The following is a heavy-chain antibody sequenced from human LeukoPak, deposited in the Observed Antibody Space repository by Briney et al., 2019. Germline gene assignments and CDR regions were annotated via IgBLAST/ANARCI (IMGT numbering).Heavy chain of an antibody. Sequence: GGSLRLSCEASGFSMRVYWMSWVREAPGGGLEWVGNIKKDGGERNYVDSVKGRFTIYRDNAKQSLYLQMNSLRAEDTAVYYCARDWGAYYHFFDYWGQGTLVTVSS. J-gene: IGHJ4*02. CDR3: ARDWGAYYHFFDY. CDR1: GFSMRVYW. V-gene: IGHV3-7*01. D-gene: IGHD3-22*01. CDR2: IKKDGGER.